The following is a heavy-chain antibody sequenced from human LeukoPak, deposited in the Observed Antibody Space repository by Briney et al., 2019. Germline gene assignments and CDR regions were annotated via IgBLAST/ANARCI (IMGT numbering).Heavy chain of an antibody. D-gene: IGHD7-27*01. V-gene: IGHV3-23*01. CDR1: GFTFSSYS. CDR2: ISGSGGST. CDR3: ASRDLNWDHGGLRYYYYYMDV. Sequence: QSGGSLRLSCAASGFTFSSYSMSWVRQAPGKGLEWVSAISGSGGSTYYADSVKGRFTISRDNSKNTLYLQMNSLRAEDTAVYYCASRDLNWDHGGLRYYYYYMDVWGKGTTVTVSS. J-gene: IGHJ6*03.